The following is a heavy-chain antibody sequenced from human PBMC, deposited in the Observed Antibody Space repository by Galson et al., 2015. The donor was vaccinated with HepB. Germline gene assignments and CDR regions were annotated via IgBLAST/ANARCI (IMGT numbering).Heavy chain of an antibody. CDR3: AKDPSLGYYYYYMDV. D-gene: IGHD7-27*01. V-gene: IGHV3-23*01. CDR2: ISGSGGST. J-gene: IGHJ6*03. CDR1: GFTFSSYA. Sequence: CAASGFTFSSYAMSWVRQAPGKGLEWVSAISGSGGSTYYADSVKGRFTISRDNSKNTLYLQMNSLRAEDTAVYYCAKDPSLGYYYYYMDVWGKGTTVTVSS.